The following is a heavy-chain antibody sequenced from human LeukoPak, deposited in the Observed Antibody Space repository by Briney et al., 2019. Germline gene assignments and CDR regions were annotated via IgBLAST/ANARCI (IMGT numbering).Heavy chain of an antibody. CDR1: GGSFSGYY. D-gene: IGHD5-24*01. V-gene: IGHV4-34*01. CDR2: VNHSGNT. J-gene: IGHJ5*02. CDR3: ARDGYNLRRDWFDP. Sequence: PSETLSLTCAVYGGSFSGYYWSWIRQSPGKGLEWIGEVNHSGNTNYNPSLKSRVTISLDTSKNQFSLNLTSVTAADTAVYYCARDGYNLRRDWFDPWGQGTLVTVSS.